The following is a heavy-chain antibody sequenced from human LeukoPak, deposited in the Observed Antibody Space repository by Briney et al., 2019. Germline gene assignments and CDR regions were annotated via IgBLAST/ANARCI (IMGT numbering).Heavy chain of an antibody. CDR2: INHSGST. J-gene: IGHJ5*02. CDR1: GGSFSGYY. CDR3: ARSVGLRLPNWFDP. Sequence: PSETLSLTCAVYGGSFSGYYWSWIRQPPGKGLEWIGEINHSGSTNYNPSLKSRVTISVDTSKNRFSLKLSSVTAADTAVYYCARSVGLRLPNWFDPLGPGNPGHRLL. V-gene: IGHV4-34*01. D-gene: IGHD5-12*01.